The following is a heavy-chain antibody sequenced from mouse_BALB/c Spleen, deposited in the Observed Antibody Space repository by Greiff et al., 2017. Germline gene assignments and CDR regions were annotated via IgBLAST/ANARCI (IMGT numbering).Heavy chain of an antibody. D-gene: IGHD2-3*01. V-gene: IGHV5-6-3*01. CDR3: ARGDGDAMDY. CDR2: INSNGGST. J-gene: IGHJ4*01. Sequence: EVQVVESGGGLVQPGGSLKLSCAASGFTFSSYGMSWVRQTPDKRLELVATINSNGGSTYYPDSVKGRFTISRDNAKNTLYLQMSSLKSEDTAMYYCARGDGDAMDYWGQGTSVTVSS. CDR1: GFTFSSYG.